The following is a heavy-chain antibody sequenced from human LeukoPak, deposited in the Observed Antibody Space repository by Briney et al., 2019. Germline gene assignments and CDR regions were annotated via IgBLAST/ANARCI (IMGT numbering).Heavy chain of an antibody. CDR2: IIPIFGSA. Sequence: ASVKVSCKASGGTFSSYAISWVRQAPGQGLEWMGGIIPIFGSANYAQKFQGRVTITTDESTSTSYMELSSLRSEDTAVYYCARGSFRYYYMDVWGKETTVTVSS. CDR3: ARGSFRYYYMDV. J-gene: IGHJ6*03. CDR1: GGTFSSYA. D-gene: IGHD2/OR15-2a*01. V-gene: IGHV1-69*05.